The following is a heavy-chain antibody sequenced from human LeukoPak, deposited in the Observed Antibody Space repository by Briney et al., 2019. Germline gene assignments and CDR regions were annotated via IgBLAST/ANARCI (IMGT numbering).Heavy chain of an antibody. CDR1: GVTVSGYS. J-gene: IGHJ6*04. CDR3: AKSSREVMAMMDV. Sequence: SGGSLGLSCAASGVTVSGYSMSWVRQAPGKGLEWVSSISSRSTYIYYADSVKGRFTISRDNAKNSLYLQMNSLRAEDTAVYFCAKSSREVMAMMDVWGKGTTVTVSS. D-gene: IGHD3-16*01. CDR2: ISSRSTYI. V-gene: IGHV3-21*01.